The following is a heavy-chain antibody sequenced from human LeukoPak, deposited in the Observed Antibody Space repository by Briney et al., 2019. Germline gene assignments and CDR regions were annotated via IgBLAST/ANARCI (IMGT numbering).Heavy chain of an antibody. CDR1: GFTFSSYW. V-gene: IGHV3-74*01. CDR2: INSDGSST. CDR3: ARVAGGYSSGWPFDY. Sequence: GGSLRLSCAASGFTFSSYWMHWVRQAPGKGLVWVSRINSDGSSTSYADSVKGRFTISRDNAKNTLYLQMNSLRAEDTAVYYCARVAGGYSSGWPFDYWGRGTLVTVSS. J-gene: IGHJ4*02. D-gene: IGHD6-19*01.